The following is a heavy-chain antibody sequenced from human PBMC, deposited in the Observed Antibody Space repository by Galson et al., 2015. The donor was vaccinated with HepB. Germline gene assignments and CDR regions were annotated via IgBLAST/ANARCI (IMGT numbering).Heavy chain of an antibody. CDR2: IRGDAYGATT. D-gene: IGHD3-3*01. CDR1: GFTFVDYT. J-gene: IGHJ4*02. CDR3: TREQRGFLEWLFDY. V-gene: IGHV3-49*03. Sequence: SLRLSCAASGFTFVDYTMNWFRQAPGKGLEWVGFIRGDAYGATTEYAASVKGRFSISRDDSKNVAYLQMNSLKTEDTAVYYCTREQRGFLEWLFDYWGQGTLVPVPS.